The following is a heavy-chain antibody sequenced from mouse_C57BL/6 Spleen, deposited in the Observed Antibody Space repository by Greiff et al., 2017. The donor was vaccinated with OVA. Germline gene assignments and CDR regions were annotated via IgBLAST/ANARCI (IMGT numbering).Heavy chain of an antibody. D-gene: IGHD1-1*01. J-gene: IGHJ4*01. CDR1: GFTFSNYW. CDR2: IRLKSDNYAT. V-gene: IGHV6-3*01. Sequence: EVQGVESGGGLVQPGGSMKLSCVASGFTFSNYWMNWVRQSPEKGLEWVAQIRLKSDNYATHYAESVKGRFTISRDDSKSSVYLQMNNLRAEDTGIYYCTAEGGTTGVGAMDYWGQGTSVTVSS. CDR3: TAEGGTTGVGAMDY.